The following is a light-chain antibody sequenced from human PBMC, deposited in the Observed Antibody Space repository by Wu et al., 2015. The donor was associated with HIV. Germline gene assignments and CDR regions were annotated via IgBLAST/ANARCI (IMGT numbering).Light chain of an antibody. V-gene: IGKV3-11*01. CDR3: QQHVNWPLT. CDR1: RSVSSA. CDR2: DAS. Sequence: EIVLTQSPATLSFSPGERATLSCRASRSVSSAVAWYQQKPGQAPRLLIYDASNRATDIPDRFTGSGSTTDYSLTISSLEPEDFAVYYCQQHVNWPLTFGQGTRLEIK. J-gene: IGKJ5*01.